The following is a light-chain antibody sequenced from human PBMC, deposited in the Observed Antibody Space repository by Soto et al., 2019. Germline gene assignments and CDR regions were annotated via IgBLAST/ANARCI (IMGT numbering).Light chain of an antibody. CDR1: QSVSSY. CDR2: DAS. Sequence: EIVLTQSPATLSLSPGERATLSCRASQSVSSYLACYQQKPGQAPRLLIYDASNRATGIPARFSGSGSGTDFTLTISSLEPEEFAVYYCQQRSNWPPTFGPGTKVDIK. J-gene: IGKJ3*01. CDR3: QQRSNWPPT. V-gene: IGKV3-11*01.